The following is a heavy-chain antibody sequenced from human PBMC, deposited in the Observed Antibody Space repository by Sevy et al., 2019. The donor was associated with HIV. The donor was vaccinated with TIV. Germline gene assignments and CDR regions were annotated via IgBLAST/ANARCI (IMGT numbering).Heavy chain of an antibody. D-gene: IGHD6-13*01. Sequence: GGSLRLSCAASGFTFSNFNMNWVRQAPGKGLEWVSSISSRSGYIHYTDSVKGRFTISRDNAKNSLYLQMNSLRVEDTDVYYCTRDTPAALLGYWGQGTLVTVSS. CDR2: ISSRSGYI. CDR3: TRDTPAALLGY. CDR1: GFTFSNFN. J-gene: IGHJ4*02. V-gene: IGHV3-21*01.